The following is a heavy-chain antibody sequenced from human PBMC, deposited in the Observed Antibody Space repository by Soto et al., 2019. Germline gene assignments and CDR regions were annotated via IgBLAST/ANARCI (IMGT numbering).Heavy chain of an antibody. Sequence: SVKVSCKASGGTFSSYAISWVRQAPGQGLEWMGGIIPIFGIANYAQKFQGRVTITADESTSTAYMELSSLRSEDTAVYYCARERSAAAGLYYYYGMDVWGQGTTVTVSS. CDR3: ARERSAAAGLYYYYGMDV. V-gene: IGHV1-69*13. J-gene: IGHJ6*02. CDR1: GGTFSSYA. D-gene: IGHD6-13*01. CDR2: IIPIFGIA.